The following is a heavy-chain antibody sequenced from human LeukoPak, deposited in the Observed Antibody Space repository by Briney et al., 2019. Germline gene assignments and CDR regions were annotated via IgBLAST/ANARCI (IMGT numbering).Heavy chain of an antibody. J-gene: IGHJ4*02. Sequence: GGSLRLSCAASGFTFRSYAMHWVRQAPGKGLEWVAVISYDGSTKYYADSVKGRFTISRDNSNNTLYLQMNSLRAEDTAVYYCARDDIRSGILASAGVRYWGQGTLVTVSS. CDR2: ISYDGSTK. CDR1: GFTFRSYA. CDR3: ARDDIRSGILASAGVRY. D-gene: IGHD2-15*01. V-gene: IGHV3-30*04.